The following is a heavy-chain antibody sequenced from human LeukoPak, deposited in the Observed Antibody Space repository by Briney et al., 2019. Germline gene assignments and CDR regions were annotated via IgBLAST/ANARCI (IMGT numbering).Heavy chain of an antibody. Sequence: GGSLRLSCAASGFTFSSYGMHWVRQAPGKGLEWVAAIWYDGSNKYYADSVKGRFTISRDNSKNTLYLQMNSLRAEDTAVYYCAKSWGGSTSYFDYWGQGTLVTVSS. V-gene: IGHV3-33*06. CDR2: IWYDGSNK. CDR1: GFTFSSYG. CDR3: AKSWGGSTSYFDY. D-gene: IGHD3-3*01. J-gene: IGHJ4*02.